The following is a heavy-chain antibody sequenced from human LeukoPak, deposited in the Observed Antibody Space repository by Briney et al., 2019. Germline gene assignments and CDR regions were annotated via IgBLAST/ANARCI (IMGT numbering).Heavy chain of an antibody. CDR2: ISGDGGST. Sequence: GGSLRLSCAASGFTFDDYAMHWVRQAPGKGLEWVSLISGDGGSTYYADSVKGRFTISRDNGKNSLYLQMNSLRTEDTALYYCASTLHEWLLSPSDAFDIWGQGTMVTVSS. CDR3: ASTLHEWLLSPSDAFDI. J-gene: IGHJ3*02. CDR1: GFTFDDYA. D-gene: IGHD3-3*01. V-gene: IGHV3-43*02.